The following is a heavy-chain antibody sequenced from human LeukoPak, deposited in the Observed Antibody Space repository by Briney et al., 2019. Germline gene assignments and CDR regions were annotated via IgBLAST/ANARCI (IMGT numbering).Heavy chain of an antibody. Sequence: PGGPLRLSCAASGFTFSSYGMHWVRQAPGKGLEWVANIKQDGSEKYYVDSVKGRFTISRDNAKNSLYLQMNSLRAEDTAVYYCARGWRLRNDYWGQGTLVTVSS. V-gene: IGHV3-7*01. CDR1: GFTFSSYG. CDR3: ARGWRLRNDY. J-gene: IGHJ4*02. D-gene: IGHD4-17*01. CDR2: IKQDGSEK.